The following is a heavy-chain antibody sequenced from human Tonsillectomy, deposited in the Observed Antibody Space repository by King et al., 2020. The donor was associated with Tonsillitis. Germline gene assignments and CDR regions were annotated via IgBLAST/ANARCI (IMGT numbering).Heavy chain of an antibody. V-gene: IGHV1-69*14. D-gene: IGHD2-2*01. CDR1: GGTFNNYA. CDR2: IIPMFGSA. CDR3: ARDLPGSTILFVAFDN. Sequence: QLVQSGAEVKKPGSSVKVSCTASGGTFNNYAFCWVRQAPGQGLEWMGGIIPMFGSANYAEKFQGSVTITADKSTSTVFMELSSLSSEDTAIYYCARDLPGSTILFVAFDNW. J-gene: IGHJ3*02.